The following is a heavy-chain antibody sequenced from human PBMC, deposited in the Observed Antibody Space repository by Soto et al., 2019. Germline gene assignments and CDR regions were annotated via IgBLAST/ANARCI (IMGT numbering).Heavy chain of an antibody. Sequence: QVQLVESGGGVVQPGRSLRLSCAASGFTLNRFSIHWVRRTPGKGLEWVAVISYDGTNQYYADSVKGRFTISRDISNNTLFLQMNSLRAEDTALYYCARVGPSDSSGYHPIPYWGQGTLVTVSS. D-gene: IGHD3-22*01. CDR1: GFTLNRFS. CDR2: ISYDGTNQ. V-gene: IGHV3-30-3*01. CDR3: ARVGPSDSSGYHPIPY. J-gene: IGHJ4*02.